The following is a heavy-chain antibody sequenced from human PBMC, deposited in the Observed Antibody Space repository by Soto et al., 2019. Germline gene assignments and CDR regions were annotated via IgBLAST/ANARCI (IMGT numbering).Heavy chain of an antibody. CDR1: GGTLSDHG. D-gene: IGHD3-10*01. CDR3: ARGVYGSRNYYTGPSAFDI. Sequence: QVQLEQAGAEVKKPGSSVKVSCKASGGTLSDHGVAWLRQAPGQGLEWMGGTIPVFNTAKYAQKFQGRVTVTADKFTNIAYMELSSLRSEDTAVYFCARGVYGSRNYYTGPSAFDIWGQGTLVIVSS. J-gene: IGHJ3*02. V-gene: IGHV1-69*06. CDR2: TIPVFNTA.